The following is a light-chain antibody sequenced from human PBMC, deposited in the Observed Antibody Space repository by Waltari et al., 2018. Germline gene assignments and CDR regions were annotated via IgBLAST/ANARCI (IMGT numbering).Light chain of an antibody. V-gene: IGKV3-20*01. CDR2: SAS. Sequence: EVVLTQSPGTLSLSTGERATLPCRASQSVSSNYLAWYQQKPGQAPRLLIYSASNKATGIPDRFSGSGSGTDFTLTISRLEPEDSAVYYCQHYGSSLFTFGPGTKVEIK. CDR1: QSVSSNY. J-gene: IGKJ3*01. CDR3: QHYGSSLFT.